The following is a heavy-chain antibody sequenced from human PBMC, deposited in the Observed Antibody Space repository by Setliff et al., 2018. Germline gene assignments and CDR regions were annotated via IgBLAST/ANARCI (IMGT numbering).Heavy chain of an antibody. Sequence: SETLSLTCAVSGYSISSGYYWGWIRQPPGKGLEWIGSIYHSGSTYYNPSLKSRVTISVDTSKNQFSLKLSSVTAADTAVYYCARGGYYYDSSGYYQASYYYYYGMDVWGQGTTVTVS. V-gene: IGHV4-38-2*01. CDR2: IYHSGST. CDR3: ARGGYYYDSSGYYQASYYYYYGMDV. D-gene: IGHD3-22*01. J-gene: IGHJ6*02. CDR1: GYSISSGYY.